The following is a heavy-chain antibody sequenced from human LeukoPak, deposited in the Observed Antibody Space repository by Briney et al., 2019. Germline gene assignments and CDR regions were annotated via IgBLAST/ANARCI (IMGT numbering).Heavy chain of an antibody. CDR3: ARHGSSYSLDY. V-gene: IGHV4-59*08. D-gene: IGHD3-10*01. CDR1: GGSTSIYY. Sequence: SETLSLTCTVSGGSTSIYYWSWIRQPPGKGLEWIGFLYYSGSTDYNPSLKSRVTISVDTSKNQFSLKLNSVTAADTAVYYCARHGSSYSLDYWGQGTLVTVSS. CDR2: LYYSGST. J-gene: IGHJ4*02.